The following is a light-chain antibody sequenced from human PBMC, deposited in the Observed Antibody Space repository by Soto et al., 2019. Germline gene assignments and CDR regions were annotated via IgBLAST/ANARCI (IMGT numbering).Light chain of an antibody. CDR2: GVS. J-gene: IGKJ4*01. CDR3: QQRSISLT. Sequence: EVVLTQSPGTLSLSPGERATLSCRASQSVYSNYLAWYQQKPGQAPRPLIYGVSNRATGIPARFSGSGSGTDFTLTISSLEPEDFAVYYCQQRSISLTFGGGTNVDI. V-gene: IGKV3-11*01. CDR1: QSVYSNY.